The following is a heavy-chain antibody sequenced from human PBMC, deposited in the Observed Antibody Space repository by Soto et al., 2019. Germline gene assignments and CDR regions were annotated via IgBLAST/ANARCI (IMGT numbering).Heavy chain of an antibody. CDR1: GGSISSGGYY. Sequence: SETLSLTCTVSGGSISSGGYYWSWIRQHPGKGLEWIGYIYYSGSTYYNPSLKSRVTISVDTSKNQFSLKLSSVTAADTAVYYCAREGIAAAYVSPKAFDIWGQGTMVTVSS. D-gene: IGHD6-13*01. CDR2: IYYSGST. CDR3: AREGIAAAYVSPKAFDI. V-gene: IGHV4-31*03. J-gene: IGHJ3*02.